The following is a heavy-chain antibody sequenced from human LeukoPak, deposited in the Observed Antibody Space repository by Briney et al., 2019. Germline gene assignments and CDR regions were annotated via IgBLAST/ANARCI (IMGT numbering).Heavy chain of an antibody. CDR3: VKDRRWDISNPLDY. CDR2: ISYDGSNT. Sequence: GGSLRLSCAASGFTFRSYGMHWVRQAPGKGLEWVALISYDGSNTDYADSVKGRFTISRDNSKNTVHLQMNSLRGEDTAVYYCVKDRRWDISNPLDYWGQGTLVTVSS. D-gene: IGHD1-26*01. J-gene: IGHJ4*02. V-gene: IGHV3-30*18. CDR1: GFTFRSYG.